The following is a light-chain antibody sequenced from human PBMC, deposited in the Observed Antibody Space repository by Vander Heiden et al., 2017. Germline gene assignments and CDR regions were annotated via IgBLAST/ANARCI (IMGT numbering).Light chain of an antibody. CDR2: GNF. CDR1: SSIIGAGLD. CDR3: QSYDNSLKSVV. J-gene: IGLJ2*01. V-gene: IGLV1-40*01. Sequence: QSVPTQPSSVPAAPGQRVPSTCTSSSSIIGAGLDIHWYRHLPGTAPKLLIYGNFEPPSGVPDRFSGSKSGTSASLAVTGLQAEDEADYYCQSYDNSLKSVVFGGGTKLTVL.